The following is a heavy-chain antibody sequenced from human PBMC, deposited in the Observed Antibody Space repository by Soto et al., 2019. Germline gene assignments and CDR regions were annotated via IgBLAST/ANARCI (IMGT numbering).Heavy chain of an antibody. Sequence: PGGSLRLSCAASGFTFSSYSMNWVRQAPGKGLEWVSSISSSSSYIYYADSVKGRFTISRDNAKNSLYLQMNSLRAEDTAVYYCARGRRAIFGVVIRDYDYWGQGTLVTVSS. J-gene: IGHJ4*02. V-gene: IGHV3-21*01. CDR3: ARGRRAIFGVVIRDYDY. CDR1: GFTFSSYS. D-gene: IGHD3-3*01. CDR2: ISSSSSYI.